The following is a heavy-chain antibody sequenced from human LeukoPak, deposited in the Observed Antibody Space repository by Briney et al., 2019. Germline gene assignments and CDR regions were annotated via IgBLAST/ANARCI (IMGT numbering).Heavy chain of an antibody. V-gene: IGHV3-30-3*01. Sequence: PGGSLRLSCAASGFTFSSYAMHWVRQAPGKGLEWVAVISYDGSNKYYADSVKGRFTISRDNAKNSLYLQMNSLGAEDTAVYYCARDQDIVVVVAAQANYYYYGMDVWGQGTTVTVSS. CDR1: GFTFSSYA. J-gene: IGHJ6*02. D-gene: IGHD2-15*01. CDR3: ARDQDIVVVVAAQANYYYYGMDV. CDR2: ISYDGSNK.